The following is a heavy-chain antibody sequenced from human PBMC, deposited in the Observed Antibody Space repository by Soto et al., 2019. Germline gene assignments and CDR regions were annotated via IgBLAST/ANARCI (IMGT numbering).Heavy chain of an antibody. CDR2: INPDNGNT. D-gene: IGHD2-15*01. V-gene: IGHV1-3*01. Sequence: ASVKVSCKXSGYTFTRYTMNWVRQAPGQRLEWMGWINPDNGNTKSSQKFQDRVIITRGTSASTAYMDLSSLRSEDTAVYYCARGIATGQLDPWGQGTLVTVPS. CDR1: GYTFTRYT. CDR3: ARGIATGQLDP. J-gene: IGHJ5*02.